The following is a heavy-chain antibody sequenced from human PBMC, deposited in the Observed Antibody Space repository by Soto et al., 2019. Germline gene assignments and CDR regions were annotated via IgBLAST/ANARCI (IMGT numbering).Heavy chain of an antibody. Sequence: QVQLVQSGAEVKKPGASVKVSCKASGYTFTIYGINWVRQAPGQGLEWMGWISAYNGNTNYAQKLQGRVTMTTDTSTSTAYMDLRSLRSDDTAVYYCARLWGYGDYGEMGYWGQGTLVTVSS. CDR3: ARLWGYGDYGEMGY. CDR2: ISAYNGNT. D-gene: IGHD4-17*01. J-gene: IGHJ4*02. CDR1: GYTFTIYG. V-gene: IGHV1-18*01.